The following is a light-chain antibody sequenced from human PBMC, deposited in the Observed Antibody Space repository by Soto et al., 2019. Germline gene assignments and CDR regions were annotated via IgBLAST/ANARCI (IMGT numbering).Light chain of an antibody. J-gene: IGLJ1*01. V-gene: IGLV2-8*01. CDR3: SSFAGSNNFPYV. CDR2: EIN. Sequence: TQPPSASGSCGQSFTISCTGTISDVGAYDYVSWYQQYPGKAPKLMIYEINKRPSRVPDRFSGSKSGNTASLTVSGLQAEDEADYYCSSFAGSNNFPYVLGTGTKVTVL. CDR1: ISDVGAYDY.